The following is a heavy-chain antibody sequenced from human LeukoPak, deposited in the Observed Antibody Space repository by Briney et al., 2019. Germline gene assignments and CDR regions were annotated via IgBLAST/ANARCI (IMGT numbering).Heavy chain of an antibody. CDR1: GFAFSSYA. D-gene: IGHD6-25*01. Sequence: GGSLRLSCAASGFAFSSYAMNWVRQVPGKGLEWVSVISGDGDSTYYADSVKGRFSISRDNSKNTVYLQINSLRGEDTAVYYCAKGRIAAAPFDFWGQGTLVTVSS. CDR2: ISGDGDST. CDR3: AKGRIAAAPFDF. V-gene: IGHV3-23*01. J-gene: IGHJ4*02.